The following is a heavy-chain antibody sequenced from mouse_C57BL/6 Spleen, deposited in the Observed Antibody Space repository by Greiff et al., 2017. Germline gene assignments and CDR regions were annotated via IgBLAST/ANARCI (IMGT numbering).Heavy chain of an antibody. Sequence: VQLVESGAELVKPGASVKISCKASGYAFSSYWMNWVKQRPGKGLEWIGQIYPGDGDTNYNGKFKGKATLTADKSSSTAYMQLSSLTSEDSAVYFCARAYYSNYRYAMDYWGQGTSVTVSS. CDR1: GYAFSSYW. CDR2: IYPGDGDT. CDR3: ARAYYSNYRYAMDY. V-gene: IGHV1-80*01. J-gene: IGHJ4*01. D-gene: IGHD2-5*01.